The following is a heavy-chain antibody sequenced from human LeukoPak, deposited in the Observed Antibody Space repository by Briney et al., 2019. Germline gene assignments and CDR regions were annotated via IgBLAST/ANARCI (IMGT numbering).Heavy chain of an antibody. CDR1: GYTFTSYD. CDR2: ISAYNGNT. V-gene: IGHV1-18*01. Sequence: ASVKVSCKASGYTFTSYDINWVRQATGQGLEWMGWISAYNGNTNYAQKLQGRVTMTTDTSTSTAYMELRSLRSDDTAVYYCARDRIQLWSRNYFDYWGQGTLVTVSS. D-gene: IGHD5-18*01. J-gene: IGHJ4*02. CDR3: ARDRIQLWSRNYFDY.